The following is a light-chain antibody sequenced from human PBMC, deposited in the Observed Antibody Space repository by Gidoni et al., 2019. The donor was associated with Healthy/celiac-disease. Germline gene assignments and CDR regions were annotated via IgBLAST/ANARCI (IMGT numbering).Light chain of an antibody. V-gene: IGKV1-33*01. J-gene: IGKJ5*01. CDR1: QDISNY. Sequence: IQMTQSPSSLSASVGDRVTITCQASQDISNYLNWYQQKPGKAPKLLIYDASNLETGVPSRCSGSGSGTDFTFTISSLQPEDIATYYCQQYDNLLFTFGQGTRLEIK. CDR2: DAS. CDR3: QQYDNLLFT.